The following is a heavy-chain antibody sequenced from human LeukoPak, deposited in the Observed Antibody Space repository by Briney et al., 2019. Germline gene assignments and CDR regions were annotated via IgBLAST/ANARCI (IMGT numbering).Heavy chain of an antibody. CDR2: ISYDGSNK. D-gene: IGHD6-13*01. CDR3: AKARVAAAGENYYYYGMDV. Sequence: GRSLRLSCAASGFTFSSYGMHWVRQAPGKGLEWVAAISYDGSNKYYADSVKGRFTISRDNSKNTLYLQMNSLRAEDTAVYYCAKARVAAAGENYYYYGMDVWGQGTTVTVSS. J-gene: IGHJ6*02. V-gene: IGHV3-30*18. CDR1: GFTFSSYG.